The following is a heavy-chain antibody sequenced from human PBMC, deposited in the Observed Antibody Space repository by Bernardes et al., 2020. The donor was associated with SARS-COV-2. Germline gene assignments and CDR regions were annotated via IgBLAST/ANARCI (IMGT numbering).Heavy chain of an antibody. CDR3: GKDPNWGSGY. CDR2: INYSGGGP. Sequence: GGSLRVCCVASGFNFNSYDMIWVRQAPGKGLEFVASINYSGGGPVYGASVRGRFTVSRDNSKHTVFLQMNSLRADDTAKYYCGKDPNWGSGYWGPGTLVTVSS. V-gene: IGHV3-23*01. J-gene: IGHJ4*02. D-gene: IGHD7-27*01. CDR1: GFNFNSYD.